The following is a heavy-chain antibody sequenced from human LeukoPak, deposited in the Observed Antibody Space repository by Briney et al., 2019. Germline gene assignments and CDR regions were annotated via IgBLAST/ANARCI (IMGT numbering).Heavy chain of an antibody. CDR2: IYSGGST. D-gene: IGHD2-2*01. Sequence: GGSLRLTCAASGFTVSSNYLSWVRQAPGKGLVWVSVIYSGGSTYYADSVEGRFTISRDNSKNTLYLQMNSLRAEDTAVYYCARDWIVCSSTSCYGYWGQGTLVTVSS. CDR3: ARDWIVCSSTSCYGY. V-gene: IGHV3-53*01. J-gene: IGHJ4*02. CDR1: GFTVSSNY.